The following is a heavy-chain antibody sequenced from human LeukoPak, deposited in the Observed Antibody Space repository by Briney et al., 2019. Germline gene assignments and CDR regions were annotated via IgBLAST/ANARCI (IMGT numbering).Heavy chain of an antibody. CDR2: INPNSGGT. D-gene: IGHD3-9*01. CDR3: AKGDILTGPHNWFDP. Sequence: ASVKVSCKASGYTYAGYYMHWVRQAPGQGLEWMGWINPNSGGTNYAQKFQGRVTMTRDTSISTAYMEVSSLISDDTAVYYCAKGDILTGPHNWFDPWGQGTLVTVSS. CDR1: GYTYAGYY. J-gene: IGHJ5*02. V-gene: IGHV1-2*02.